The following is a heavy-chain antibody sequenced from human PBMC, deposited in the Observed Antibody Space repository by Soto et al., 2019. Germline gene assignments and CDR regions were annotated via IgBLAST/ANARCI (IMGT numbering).Heavy chain of an antibody. Sequence: SETLSLTCTVSGASISYGGFSWSWIRQSPGKGLEWIGYISHLESTYFHPSFKSRLTMSIDRIRNQFSLKLSSVTAADMAVYYCARGGGYDSSDYWGQGVLVTVSS. V-gene: IGHV4-30-2*06. D-gene: IGHD5-12*01. CDR2: ISHLEST. J-gene: IGHJ4*02. CDR3: ARGGGYDSSDY. CDR1: GASISYGGFS.